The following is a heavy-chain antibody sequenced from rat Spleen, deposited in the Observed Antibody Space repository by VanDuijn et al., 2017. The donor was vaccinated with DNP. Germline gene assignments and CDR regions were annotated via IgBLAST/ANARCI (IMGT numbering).Heavy chain of an antibody. CDR3: ARWPGYNPPYAMDA. CDR1: GYSITSSYR. J-gene: IGHJ4*01. V-gene: IGHV3-3*01. CDR2: INSSGTT. D-gene: IGHD1-4*01. Sequence: EVQLQESGPGLVKPSQSLSLICSVTGYSITSSYRWNWIRKFPGNKLEWMGSINSSGTTNYNPSLKSRISITRDTSKSQLFLQVSSVTTEDTATYYCARWPGYNPPYAMDAWGQGTSVTVSS.